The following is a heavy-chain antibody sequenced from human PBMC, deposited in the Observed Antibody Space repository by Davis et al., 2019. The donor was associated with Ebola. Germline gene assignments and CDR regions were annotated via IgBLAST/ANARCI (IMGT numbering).Heavy chain of an antibody. J-gene: IGHJ4*02. CDR2: ISGSGGST. CDR1: GFTFSSYA. V-gene: IGHV3-23*01. Sequence: GGSLRLSCAASGFTFSSYAMRWVRQAPGKGLEWVSAISGSGGSTYYADSLKGRFTISRDNSKNTLYLQMNSLRAEDTAVYYCAKVSTLNWNDLYFDYWGQGTLVTVSS. D-gene: IGHD1-20*01. CDR3: AKVSTLNWNDLYFDY.